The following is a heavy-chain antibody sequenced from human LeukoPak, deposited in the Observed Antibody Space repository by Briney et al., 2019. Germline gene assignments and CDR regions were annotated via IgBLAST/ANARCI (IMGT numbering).Heavy chain of an antibody. CDR3: GMAMDV. V-gene: IGHV3-7*05. J-gene: IGHJ6*02. CDR2: IKQDGSEK. Sequence: PGGSQRLSCAASGFTFSSYWMNWVRQAPGKGLEWVANIKQDGSEKYYVDSVKGRFTISRDNAKNSLYLQMSSLRAEDTAVYYCGMAMDVWGRGTTVTVSS. CDR1: GFTFSSYW. D-gene: IGHD5-24*01.